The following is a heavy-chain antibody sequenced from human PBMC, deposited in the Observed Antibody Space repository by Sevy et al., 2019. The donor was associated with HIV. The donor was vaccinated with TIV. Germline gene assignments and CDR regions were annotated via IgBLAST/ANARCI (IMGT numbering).Heavy chain of an antibody. Sequence: ASVKVSCEASGYTFTSFRITWVRQAPGQGLEWMGWISALNGDTNCAQKLQGRVTMTTDTSTNTAYMELRSLRSDDTAVYYCARAYCSGSRCYSRAYWGQGTLVTVSS. CDR3: ARAYCSGSRCYSRAY. V-gene: IGHV1-18*01. CDR1: GYTFTSFR. D-gene: IGHD2-15*01. CDR2: ISALNGDT. J-gene: IGHJ4*02.